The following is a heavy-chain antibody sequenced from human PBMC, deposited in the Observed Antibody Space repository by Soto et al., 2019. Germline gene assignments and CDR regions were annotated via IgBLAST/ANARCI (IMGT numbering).Heavy chain of an antibody. V-gene: IGHV4-34*01. CDR2: INHSGST. CDR1: GGSLSGYY. CDR3: ARGLRYFDWLVLAFDI. Sequence: SETLSLTCAVYGGSLSGYYWSWIRQPPGKGLEWIGEINHSGSTNYNPSLKSRVTISVDTSKNQFSLKLSSVTAADTAVYYCARGLRYFDWLVLAFDIWGQGTMVTVSS. D-gene: IGHD3-9*01. J-gene: IGHJ3*02.